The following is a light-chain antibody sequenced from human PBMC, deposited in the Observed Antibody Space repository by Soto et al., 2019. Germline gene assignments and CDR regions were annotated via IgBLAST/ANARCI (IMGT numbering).Light chain of an antibody. CDR2: KAS. Sequence: DIQMTQSPSALSASVGDRVTITCRASQSINYWLAWYQQKPGKAPKLLIYKASTLENGVPPRFTGSGSGTDFTLIFSSLQPDAFASYYCQRLTSSSRTFGEG. V-gene: IGKV1-5*03. CDR1: QSINYW. J-gene: IGKJ1*01. CDR3: QRLTSSSRT.